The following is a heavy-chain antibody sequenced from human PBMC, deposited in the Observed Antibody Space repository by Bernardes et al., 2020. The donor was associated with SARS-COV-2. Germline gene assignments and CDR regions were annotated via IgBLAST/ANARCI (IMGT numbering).Heavy chain of an antibody. V-gene: IGHV3-21*01. J-gene: IGHJ3*02. D-gene: IGHD3-16*02. CDR1: GFTFSSYS. Sequence: GGSLRLSCAASGFTFSSYSMNWVRQAPGKGLEWVSSISSSSSYIYYADLVKGRFTISRDNAKNSLYLQMNSLRAEDTAVYYCATHSFAFDIWGQGTMVTVSS. CDR3: ATHSFAFDI. CDR2: ISSSSSYI.